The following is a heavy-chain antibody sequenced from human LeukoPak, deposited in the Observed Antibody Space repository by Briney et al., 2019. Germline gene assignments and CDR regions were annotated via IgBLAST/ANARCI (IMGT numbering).Heavy chain of an antibody. D-gene: IGHD3-22*01. CDR3: ARGTDRNYYDSSGYRADAFDI. CDR1: GGSISRNSDY. J-gene: IGHJ3*02. Sequence: SETLSLTCTVSGGSISRNSDYWGWIRQPPGKGLEWFGIIYYVGSTYYNPSLKSRVTISVDTSKNQFSLKLSSVTAADTAVYYCARGTDRNYYDSSGYRADAFDIWGQGTMVTVSS. CDR2: IYYVGST. V-gene: IGHV4-39*07.